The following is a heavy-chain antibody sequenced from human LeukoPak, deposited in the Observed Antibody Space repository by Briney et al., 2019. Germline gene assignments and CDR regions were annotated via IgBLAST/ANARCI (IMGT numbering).Heavy chain of an antibody. V-gene: IGHV3-64D*06. CDR1: GFTFRSYA. D-gene: IGHD3-22*01. Sequence: GGSLRLSCSVSGFTFRSYAMHWVRQAPGKGLEYVSAISSNGVTTYYADSVKGRFTISRDNSKNTLYLQMSSLRVEDTAVYYCVRNYYDSSGYYLAGYWGQGTLVTVSS. CDR3: VRNYYDSSGYYLAGY. CDR2: ISSNGVTT. J-gene: IGHJ4*02.